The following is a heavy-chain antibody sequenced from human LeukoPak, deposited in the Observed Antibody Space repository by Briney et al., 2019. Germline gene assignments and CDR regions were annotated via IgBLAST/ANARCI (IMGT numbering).Heavy chain of an antibody. CDR1: GGSISSYY. D-gene: IGHD6-6*01. J-gene: IGHJ4*02. V-gene: IGHV4-59*08. CDR3: TRQKFDSSSLDH. Sequence: PSETLSLTCTVSGGSISSYYWRWIRQPPGKGLEGMGYIYYCGSTNYNPSLESRVIISLNTSNNQFFLTLSPLIARCTAGFFFTRQKFDSSSLDHWGQGTLVTVFS. CDR2: IYYCGST.